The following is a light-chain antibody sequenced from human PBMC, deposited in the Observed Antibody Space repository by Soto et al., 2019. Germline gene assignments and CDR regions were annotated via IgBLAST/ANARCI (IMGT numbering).Light chain of an antibody. J-gene: IGLJ1*01. CDR2: EVS. Sequence: QSVLTQPASVSGSPGQSITISCTGTSSDVGGYNYVSWYQQHAGKAPKFMIYEVSNRPSGVSSRFSGSKSGNTASLTISGLHAEEEADYYCSSYTSARSFYVFGTGTKVTVL. V-gene: IGLV2-14*01. CDR3: SSYTSARSFYV. CDR1: SSDVGGYNY.